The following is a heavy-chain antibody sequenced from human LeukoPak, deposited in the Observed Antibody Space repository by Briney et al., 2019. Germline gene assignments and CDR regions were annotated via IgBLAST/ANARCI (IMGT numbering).Heavy chain of an antibody. CDR1: GGSFSGYY. CDR3: ASLWPYQLSAFDI. CDR2: INHSGST. D-gene: IGHD2-2*01. J-gene: IGHJ3*02. Sequence: SETLSLTCAVYGGSFSGYYWSWIRQPPGKGLEWIGEINHSGSTNCNPSLRSRVTISVDTSKNQFSLKLSSVTAADTAVYYCASLWPYQLSAFDIWGQGTLVTVSS. V-gene: IGHV4-34*01.